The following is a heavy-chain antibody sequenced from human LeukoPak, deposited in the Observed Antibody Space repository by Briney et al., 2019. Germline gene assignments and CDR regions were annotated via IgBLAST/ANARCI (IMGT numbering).Heavy chain of an antibody. CDR2: IYHSGST. CDR3: AREVGATPNPYFDY. J-gene: IGHJ4*02. CDR1: GGSISSGGYS. D-gene: IGHD1-26*01. Sequence: PSQTLSLTCAVSGGSISSGGYSWSWIRQPPGKGLEWIGYIYHSGSTYYNPSLESRVTISVDRSKNQFSLKLSSVTAADTAVYYCAREVGATPNPYFDYWGQGTLVTVSS. V-gene: IGHV4-30-2*01.